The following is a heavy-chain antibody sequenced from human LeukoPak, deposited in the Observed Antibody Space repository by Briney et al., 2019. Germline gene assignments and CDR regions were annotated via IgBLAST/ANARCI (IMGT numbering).Heavy chain of an antibody. CDR3: ARGGHILAIFDY. CDR1: GYTLTSYD. V-gene: IGHV1-8*01. CDR2: MNPNSGNT. J-gene: IGHJ4*02. D-gene: IGHD3-9*01. Sequence: AASVKVSCKASGYTLTSYDINWVRQATGQGLEWMGWMNPNSGNTGYAQKFQGRVTMTRNTSISTAYMELSSLRSEDTAVYYCARGGHILAIFDYWGQGTLVTVSS.